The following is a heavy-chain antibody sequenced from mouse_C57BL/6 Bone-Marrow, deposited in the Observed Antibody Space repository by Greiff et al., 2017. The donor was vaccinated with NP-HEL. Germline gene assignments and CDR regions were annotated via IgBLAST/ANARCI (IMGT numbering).Heavy chain of an antibody. CDR3: ARRGAYYTYFDY. D-gene: IGHD2-12*01. J-gene: IGHJ2*01. CDR2: IHHNSGST. CDR1: GYTFTSYW. V-gene: IGHV1-64*01. Sequence: QVQLKQPGAELVKPGASVKLSCKASGYTFTSYWMHWVKQRPGQGLEWIGMIHHNSGSTNYNEKFKSKATLTVDKSSSTAYMQLSSLTSEDSAVYYCARRGAYYTYFDYWGQGTTLTVSS.